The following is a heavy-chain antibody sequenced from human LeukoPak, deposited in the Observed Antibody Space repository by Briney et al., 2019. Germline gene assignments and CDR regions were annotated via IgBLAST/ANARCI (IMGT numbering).Heavy chain of an antibody. CDR2: INPSGGST. V-gene: IGHV1-46*01. Sequence: ASVKVSCKASGYTFTSYYMHWVRQAPGQGLEWMGIINPSGGSTSYAQKFQGRVTMTRDTSTSTVYMELSSLRSEDTAVYYCARDRLLDTAMVGLIDYWGQGTLVTASS. CDR1: GYTFTSYY. D-gene: IGHD5-18*01. J-gene: IGHJ4*02. CDR3: ARDRLLDTAMVGLIDY.